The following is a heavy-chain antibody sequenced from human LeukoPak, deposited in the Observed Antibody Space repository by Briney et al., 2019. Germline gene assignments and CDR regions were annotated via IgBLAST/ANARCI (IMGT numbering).Heavy chain of an antibody. CDR1: GYTFTGYY. CDR2: INPNSGGT. J-gene: IGHJ4*02. V-gene: IGHV1-2*02. D-gene: IGHD2-2*01. CDR3: ARSRSRDCSSTSCYSYGLDY. Sequence: ASVKVSCKASGYTFTGYYMLWVRQAPGQGLEWMGWINPNSGGTNYAQKFQGRVTMTRDTSISTAYMELSRLRSDDTAVYYCARSRSRDCSSTSCYSYGLDYWGQGTLVTVSS.